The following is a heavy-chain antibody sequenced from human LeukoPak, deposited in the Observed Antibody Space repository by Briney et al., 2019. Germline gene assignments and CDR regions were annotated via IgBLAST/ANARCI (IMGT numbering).Heavy chain of an antibody. V-gene: IGHV4-34*01. CDR3: ARGRDRSKAGDR. Sequence: SETLSLTCAVSGGSCADYYCSWIRQPPPQGLEWIGESHPSGIFYYNASLVSRVSISIDTSKSHFSLGLTSVTAADTAFYYCARGRDRSKAGDRWGQGSLVTVSS. CDR2: SHPSGIF. D-gene: IGHD5-24*01. J-gene: IGHJ5*02. CDR1: GGSCADYY.